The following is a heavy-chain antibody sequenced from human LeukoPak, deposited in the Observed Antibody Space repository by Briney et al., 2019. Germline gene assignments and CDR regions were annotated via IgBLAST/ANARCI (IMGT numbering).Heavy chain of an antibody. D-gene: IGHD3-16*01. V-gene: IGHV1-2*06. CDR1: GYTFTGYY. CDR2: INPNSGGT. J-gene: IGHJ4*02. Sequence: ASVKVSCKASGYTFTGYYMHWVRQAPGQGLEWMGRINPNSGGTNYAQKFQGRVTMTRDTSISTAYMELRRLRSDDTAVYYCARDLHTFGFDYWGQGTLVTVSS. CDR3: ARDLHTFGFDY.